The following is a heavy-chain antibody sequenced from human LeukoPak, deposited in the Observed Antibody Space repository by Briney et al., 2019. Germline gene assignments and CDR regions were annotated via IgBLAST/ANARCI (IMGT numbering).Heavy chain of an antibody. D-gene: IGHD2-8*02. CDR2: IVPSFGTT. CDR3: ASPTSYLARTGLHFDF. CDR1: GGTFSRLA. J-gene: IGHJ4*02. V-gene: IGHV1-69*06. Sequence: HGASVKVSCKASGGTFSRLAISWVRQAPGLGLEWMGRIVPSFGTTNYAQNFQGRVTIAADKSTSTAYMELSSLKSEDTAIYFCASPTSYLARTGLHFDFWGQGTLVTVSS.